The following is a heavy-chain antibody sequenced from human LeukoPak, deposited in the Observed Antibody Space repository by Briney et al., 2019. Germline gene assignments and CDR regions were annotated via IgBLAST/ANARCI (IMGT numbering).Heavy chain of an antibody. V-gene: IGHV3-7*03. D-gene: IGHD3-3*01. J-gene: IGHJ4*02. CDR2: IKHDGSEK. CDR1: GFIFTNYF. CDR3: ARETEYYDFWSGYYL. Sequence: GGSLRLSCAASGFIFTNYFMSWVRQAPGKGLEWVASIKHDGSEKYYVDSVKGRFTISRDNAKNSLYLQMNSLRAEDTAVYYCARETEYYDFWSGYYLWGQGTLVTVSS.